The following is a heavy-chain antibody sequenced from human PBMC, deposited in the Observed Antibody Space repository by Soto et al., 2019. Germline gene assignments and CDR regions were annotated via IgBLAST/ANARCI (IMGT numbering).Heavy chain of an antibody. CDR3: ARSYNVDILTGNQHNWFDP. CDR2: IYHSGST. J-gene: IGHJ5*02. V-gene: IGHV4-30-2*01. Sequence: QLQLQESGSGLVKPSQTLSLTCAVSGGSISSGGYSWSWIRQPPGKGLEWIGYIYHSGSTYYNPSLKSRVPISVDRSKNQFSLKLSSVTAADTAVYYCARSYNVDILTGNQHNWFDPWGQGTLVTVSS. D-gene: IGHD3-9*01. CDR1: GGSISSGGYS.